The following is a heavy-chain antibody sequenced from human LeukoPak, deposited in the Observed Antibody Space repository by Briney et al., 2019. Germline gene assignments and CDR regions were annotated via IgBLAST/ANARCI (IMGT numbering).Heavy chain of an antibody. CDR2: INPSGDGT. D-gene: IGHD2-15*01. CDR3: ARTCCSETSKFDY. V-gene: IGHV1-46*01. Sequence: GASVKVSCKASGYTFTSYYMHWVRQAPGQGLEWMGVINPSGDGTSYPQKFQGRVTMTRNESTSTVYMDLSSLRPDDTAVYYCARTCCSETSKFDYWGQGSLVTVSS. CDR1: GYTFTSYY. J-gene: IGHJ4*02.